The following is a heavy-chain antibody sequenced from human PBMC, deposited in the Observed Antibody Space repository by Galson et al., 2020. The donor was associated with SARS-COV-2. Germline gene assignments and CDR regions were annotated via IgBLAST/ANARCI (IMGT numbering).Heavy chain of an antibody. CDR1: GFTFSSYG. CDR3: ARDLDSSSSS. V-gene: IGHV3-7*04. J-gene: IGHJ5*02. D-gene: IGHD6-6*01. Sequence: GGSLRLSCAASGFTFSSYGRSWVRQAPGKGREWVANIKQDGSVKYYVDSVKGRFTISRDNAKNSLYLQMNSLRAEDTAVYYCARDLDSSSSSWGPGTLVTVSS. CDR2: IKQDGSVK.